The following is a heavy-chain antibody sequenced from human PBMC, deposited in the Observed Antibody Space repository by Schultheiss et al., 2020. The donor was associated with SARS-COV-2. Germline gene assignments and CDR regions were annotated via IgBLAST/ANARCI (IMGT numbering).Heavy chain of an antibody. CDR1: GGSISSSSYY. V-gene: IGHV4-39*07. D-gene: IGHD2-2*01. CDR3: AREPGSTSYAFDI. J-gene: IGHJ3*02. CDR2: INHSGST. Sequence: SQTLSLTCAVSGGSISSSSYYWGWIRQPPGKGLEWIGEINHSGSTNYNPSLKSRVTMSVDTSKNQFSLKLSSVTAADTAVYYCAREPGSTSYAFDIWGQGTMVTVSS.